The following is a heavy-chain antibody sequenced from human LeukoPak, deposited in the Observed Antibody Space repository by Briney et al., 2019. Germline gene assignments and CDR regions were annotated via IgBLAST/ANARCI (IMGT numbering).Heavy chain of an antibody. J-gene: IGHJ6*02. CDR3: ARDRVDTAMHGMDV. V-gene: IGHV4-31*03. CDR1: GGSISSGGYY. CDR2: IYYSGST. D-gene: IGHD5-18*01. Sequence: SETLSLTCTVSGGSISSGGYYWSWIRRHPGKGLEWIGYIYYSGSTYYNPSLKSRVTISVDTSKNQFSLKLSSVTAADTAVYYCARDRVDTAMHGMDVWGQGTTVTVSS.